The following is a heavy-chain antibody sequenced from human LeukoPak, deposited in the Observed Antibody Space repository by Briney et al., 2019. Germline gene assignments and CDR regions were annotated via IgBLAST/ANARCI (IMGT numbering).Heavy chain of an antibody. CDR3: ARDGFDFWSGYHISP. J-gene: IGHJ5*02. CDR1: GGSISSYY. D-gene: IGHD3-3*01. Sequence: SETLSLTCTVSGGSISSYYWSWIRQPAGKGLEWIGRIYTSGSTNYNPSLKSRVTVSVDTSKNQFSLKLSSVTAADTAVYYCARDGFDFWSGYHISPWGQGTLVTVSS. CDR2: IYTSGST. V-gene: IGHV4-4*07.